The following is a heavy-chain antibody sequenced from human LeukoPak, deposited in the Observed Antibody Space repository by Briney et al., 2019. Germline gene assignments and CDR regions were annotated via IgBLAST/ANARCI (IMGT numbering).Heavy chain of an antibody. CDR1: GFTVSSNY. CDR2: IYSGGST. D-gene: IGHD3-10*01. V-gene: IGHV3-53*01. Sequence: GGSLRLSCAASGFTVSSNYMSWVRQAPGKGLEWVSVIYSGGSTYYADSVKGRFTISRDNSKNTLYLQMNSLRAEDTAVYYCARDRYGSGSYYYMDVWGKGTTVTISS. CDR3: ARDRYGSGSYYYMDV. J-gene: IGHJ6*03.